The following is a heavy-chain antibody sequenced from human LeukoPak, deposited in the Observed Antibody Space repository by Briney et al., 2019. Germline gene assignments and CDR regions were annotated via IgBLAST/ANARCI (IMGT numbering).Heavy chain of an antibody. V-gene: IGHV3-23*01. CDR3: ARGSGSYTGFDY. CDR1: GFTFSSYA. J-gene: IGHJ4*02. D-gene: IGHD1-26*01. CDR2: ISGSGGST. Sequence: GGSLRLSCAASGFTFSSYAMSWVRQAPGKGLEWVSAISGSGGSTYYADSVKGRFTISRDNSKNTLYLQMNSLRAEDTAVYYCARGSGSYTGFDYWGQGTLVTVSS.